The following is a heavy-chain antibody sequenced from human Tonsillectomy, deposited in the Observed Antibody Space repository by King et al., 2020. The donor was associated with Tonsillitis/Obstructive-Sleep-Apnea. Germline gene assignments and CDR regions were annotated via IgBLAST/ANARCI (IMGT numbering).Heavy chain of an antibody. Sequence: VQLQQWGAGLLKPSETLSLTCAVYGGSFSGYYWSWIRQPPGKGLEWIGEINHSGSTNYNPSLKSRVTISVDTSKNQFSLKLSSVTAAVTAVYYCARERIVVVYYGMDVWGQGTTVTVSS. CDR2: INHSGST. CDR3: ARERIVVVYYGMDV. V-gene: IGHV4-34*01. J-gene: IGHJ6*02. CDR1: GGSFSGYY. D-gene: IGHD3-22*01.